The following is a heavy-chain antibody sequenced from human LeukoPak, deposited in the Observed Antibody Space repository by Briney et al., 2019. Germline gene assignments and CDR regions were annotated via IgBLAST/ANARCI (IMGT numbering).Heavy chain of an antibody. CDR2: IYYSGST. J-gene: IGHJ3*02. CDR3: ARARQMTTNAFDI. V-gene: IGHV4-31*03. CDR1: GGSISSGGYY. Sequence: SETLSLTCTASGGSISSGGYYWSWIRQHPGKGLEWIGYIYYSGSTYYNPSLKSRVTISVDTSKNQFSLKLSSVTAADTAVYYCARARQMTTNAFDIWGQGTMITVSS. D-gene: IGHD4-17*01.